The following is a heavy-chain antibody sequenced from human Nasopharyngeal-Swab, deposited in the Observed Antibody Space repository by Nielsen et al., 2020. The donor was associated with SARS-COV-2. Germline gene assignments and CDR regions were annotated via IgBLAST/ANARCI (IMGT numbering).Heavy chain of an antibody. CDR2: IYPSDADT. D-gene: IGHD3-9*01. Sequence: GESLKISCKGSGYSFTNYWIGWVRQTPGKGLEWMGVIYPSDADTRYTPSFQDQFTVSVDKSISTAYLHLNSLKDSDTGMYYCAKSGFGYDALTDAQFFKRDDWGQGTLVTVSS. V-gene: IGHV5-51*01. CDR3: AKSGFGYDALTDAQFFKRDD. CDR1: GYSFTNYW. J-gene: IGHJ4*02.